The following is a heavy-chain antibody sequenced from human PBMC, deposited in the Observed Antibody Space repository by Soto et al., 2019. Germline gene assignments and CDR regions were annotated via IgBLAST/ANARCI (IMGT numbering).Heavy chain of an antibody. J-gene: IGHJ4*02. D-gene: IGHD1-20*01. V-gene: IGHV1-69*06. CDR2: IIPIFGTA. Sequence: SVKVSCKASGGTFSSYAISWVRQAPGQGLEWMGGIIPIFGTANYAQKFQGRVTITADKSTSTAYMELSSLRSEDTAVYYCARDGRDYNWATFDYWGQGTLVTVSS. CDR3: ARDGRDYNWATFDY. CDR1: GGTFSSYA.